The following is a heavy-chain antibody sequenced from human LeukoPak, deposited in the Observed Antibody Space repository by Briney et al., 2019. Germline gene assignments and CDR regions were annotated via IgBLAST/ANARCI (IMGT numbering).Heavy chain of an antibody. CDR3: ARDHSKSVSSSSRRWFDP. J-gene: IGHJ5*02. CDR1: GYTFTGYY. V-gene: IGHV1-2*02. D-gene: IGHD6-6*01. CDR2: INPNSGGT. Sequence: ASVKVSCKASGYTFTGYYMHWVRQAPGQGLEWMGWINPNSGGTNYAQKFQGRVTMTRDTFISTAYMELSRLRSDDTAVYYCARDHSKSVSSSSRRWFDPWGQGTLVTVSS.